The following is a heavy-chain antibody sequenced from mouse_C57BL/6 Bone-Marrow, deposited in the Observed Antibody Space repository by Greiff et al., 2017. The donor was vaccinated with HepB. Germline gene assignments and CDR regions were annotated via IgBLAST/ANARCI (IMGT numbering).Heavy chain of an antibody. Sequence: VQLQQSGAELARPGASVKLSCKASGYTFTSYGISWVKQRTGQGLEWIGEIYPRSGNTYYNEKFKGKATLTADKSSSTAYMELRSLTSEDAAVYFCARSLYYYGFDYWGQGTTLTVSS. V-gene: IGHV1-81*01. D-gene: IGHD1-1*01. J-gene: IGHJ2*01. CDR3: ARSLYYYGFDY. CDR2: IYPRSGNT. CDR1: GYTFTSYG.